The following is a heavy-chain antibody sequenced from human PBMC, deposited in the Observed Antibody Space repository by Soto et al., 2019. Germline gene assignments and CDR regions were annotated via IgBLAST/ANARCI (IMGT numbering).Heavy chain of an antibody. CDR2: IYYSGST. CDR1: GGSISSSSYY. V-gene: IGHV4-39*01. D-gene: IGHD6-13*01. CDR3: ARRGRAAGLDY. Sequence: QLQLQESGPRLVKPSETLSLTCTVSGGSISSSSYYWGWIRQPPGKGLEWIGSIYYSGSTYYNPSLKSRVTISVDTSKNQFSLKLSSVTAADTAVYYCARRGRAAGLDYWGQGTLVTVSS. J-gene: IGHJ4*02.